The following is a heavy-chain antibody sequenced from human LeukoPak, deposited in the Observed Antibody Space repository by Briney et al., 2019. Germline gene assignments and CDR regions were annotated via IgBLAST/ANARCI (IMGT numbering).Heavy chain of an antibody. CDR3: ARGDSWNPHFDF. J-gene: IGHJ4*02. CDR1: GFTSSNYN. D-gene: IGHD1-1*01. Sequence: GGSLRLSCAAAGFTSSNYNMNWVRQAPGKGLEWVSSISSASSYIYYADSVKGRFTISRDNANNSLHLQMNSLRVEDTALYYCARGDSWNPHFDFWGQGTLVTVSS. CDR2: ISSASSYI. V-gene: IGHV3-21*01.